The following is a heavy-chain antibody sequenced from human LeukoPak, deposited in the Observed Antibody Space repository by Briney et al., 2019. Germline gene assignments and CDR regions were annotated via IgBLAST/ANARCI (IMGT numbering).Heavy chain of an antibody. Sequence: PGGSLRLSCAASGFTFDDYGMSWVRQAPGKAPHSPSGINWNGGSTGYADSVKGRFTISRDNAKNSLYLQMNSLRAEDTALYYCARGTLKAAATDFDYWGQGTLVTVSS. J-gene: IGHJ4*02. V-gene: IGHV3-20*04. CDR3: ARGTLKAAATDFDY. CDR2: INWNGGST. CDR1: GFTFDDYG. D-gene: IGHD6-13*01.